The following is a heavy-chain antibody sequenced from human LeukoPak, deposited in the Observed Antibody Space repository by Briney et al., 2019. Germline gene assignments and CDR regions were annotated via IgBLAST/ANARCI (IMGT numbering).Heavy chain of an antibody. Sequence: GGSLRLSCAASGFTFSSYAMSWVRQAPGKGLEWVSAISGSGGSTYYADSVKGRFTISRENAKNSLYLQMNSLRAEDTAVYYCARDLGQYYDTSDNWFDPWGQGTLVTVSS. D-gene: IGHD3-22*01. V-gene: IGHV3-23*01. CDR2: ISGSGGST. CDR1: GFTFSSYA. J-gene: IGHJ5*02. CDR3: ARDLGQYYDTSDNWFDP.